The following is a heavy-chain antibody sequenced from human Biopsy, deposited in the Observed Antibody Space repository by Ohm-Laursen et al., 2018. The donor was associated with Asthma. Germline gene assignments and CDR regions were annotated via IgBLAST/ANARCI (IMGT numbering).Heavy chain of an antibody. V-gene: IGHV1-3*01. CDR2: INAANGNT. CDR3: ARTYFDFLTGQVHDAFAM. Sequence: ASVKVSCKASGYTFINYAIHWVRQAPGHSLEWMGWINAANGNTKYSQKFQGRLTISRDTSASTAYMDLSSLRSEDTAVYYCARTYFDFLTGQVHDAFAMWGQGTMFTVSS. CDR1: GYTFINYA. D-gene: IGHD3-9*01. J-gene: IGHJ3*02.